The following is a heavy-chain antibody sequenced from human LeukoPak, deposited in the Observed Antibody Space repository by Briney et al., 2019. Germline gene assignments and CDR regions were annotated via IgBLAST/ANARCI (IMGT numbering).Heavy chain of an antibody. V-gene: IGHV3-21*01. CDR3: AGAIGYDYVWGSYRHPDY. D-gene: IGHD3-16*02. CDR1: GFAFSSYS. J-gene: IGHJ4*02. CDR2: ISSSSSYI. Sequence: GGSLRLSCAASGFAFSSYSMNWVRQAPGKGLEWVSSISSSSSYIYYADSVKGRFTISRDNAKNSLYLQMNSLRAEDTAVYYCAGAIGYDYVWGSYRHPDYWGQGTLVTVSS.